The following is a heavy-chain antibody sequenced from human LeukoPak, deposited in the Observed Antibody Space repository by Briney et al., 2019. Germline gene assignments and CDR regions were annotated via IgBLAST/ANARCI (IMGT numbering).Heavy chain of an antibody. CDR1: GFTLSDYY. V-gene: IGHV3-11*04. CDR2: ISSRGSSI. CDR3: ARDYGSGNYPDAFDI. D-gene: IGHD1-26*01. J-gene: IGHJ3*02. Sequence: GGALRLSFAAPGFTLSDYYMSWIRPAPGEGVGGGLYISSRGSSIYYADSVKGRFTISRDNAKKSLYLQVNSLRVEDTAVYYCARDYGSGNYPDAFDIWGQGTMVTVSS.